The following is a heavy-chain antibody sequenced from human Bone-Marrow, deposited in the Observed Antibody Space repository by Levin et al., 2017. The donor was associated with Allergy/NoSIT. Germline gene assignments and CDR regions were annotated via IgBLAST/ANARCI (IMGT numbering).Heavy chain of an antibody. J-gene: IGHJ6*02. Sequence: SCAASGFTFSNYAMSWVRQAPGKGLEWVSTLTGSGGSKYYAGFVQGRFTISRDNSKNTVYLQMNSLRAEDTAIYYCAKVTEAARVSFLDQNRNGMDVWGQGTTVTVSS. D-gene: IGHD3/OR15-3a*01. V-gene: IGHV3-23*01. CDR1: GFTFSNYA. CDR3: AKVTEAARVSFLDQNRNGMDV. CDR2: LTGSGGSK.